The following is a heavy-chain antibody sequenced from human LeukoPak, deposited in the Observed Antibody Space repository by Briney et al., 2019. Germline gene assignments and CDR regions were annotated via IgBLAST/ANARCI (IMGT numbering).Heavy chain of an antibody. J-gene: IGHJ4*02. CDR1: GGTLTSHA. CDR2: IIPLFGAV. Sequence: SVKVSCKASGGTLTSHALSWLRQAPGQGLEWMGGIIPLFGAVLYAQKFQGRVTITADESTSRAHMELSRLRSDGTAVYYCTRGMGTRPIHYWDQGTLVTVSS. V-gene: IGHV1-69*01. CDR3: TRGMGTRPIHY. D-gene: IGHD1-1*01.